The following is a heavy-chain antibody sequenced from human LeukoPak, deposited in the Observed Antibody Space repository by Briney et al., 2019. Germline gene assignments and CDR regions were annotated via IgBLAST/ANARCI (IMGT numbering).Heavy chain of an antibody. CDR1: GFTFSSYG. J-gene: IGHJ4*02. V-gene: IGHV3-30*02. CDR3: ASQGYDYDILTGYYTPQDY. Sequence: GGSLRLSCAASGFTFSSYGMHWVRQAPGKGLEWVAFIRYDGSNKYYADSVKGRFTISRDNSKNTLYLQMNSLRAEDTAVYYCASQGYDYDILTGYYTPQDYWGQGTLVTVSS. D-gene: IGHD3-9*01. CDR2: IRYDGSNK.